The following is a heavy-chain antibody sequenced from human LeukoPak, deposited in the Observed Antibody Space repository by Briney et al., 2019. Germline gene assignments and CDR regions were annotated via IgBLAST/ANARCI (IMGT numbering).Heavy chain of an antibody. Sequence: GGSLRLSCAASGFSFSDYYMSWIRRAPGKGLEWVSYISSSGSTIYYADSVKGRFTISRDNAKNSLYLQMNSLRAEDTAVYYCARASYCGGDCYFWNYWGQGTLVTVSS. V-gene: IGHV3-11*01. J-gene: IGHJ4*02. D-gene: IGHD2-21*02. CDR1: GFSFSDYY. CDR2: ISSSGSTI. CDR3: ARASYCGGDCYFWNY.